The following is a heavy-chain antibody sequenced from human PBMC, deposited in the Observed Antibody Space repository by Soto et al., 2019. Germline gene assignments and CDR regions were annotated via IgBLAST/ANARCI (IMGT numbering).Heavy chain of an antibody. Sequence: GESLKISCKGSGHSFTSYWIGWVRQMPGKGLEWMGIIYPGDSDTRYSPSFQGQVTISADKSISTAYLQWSSLKASDTAMYYCARRGLGVWGSYRYTSPSWFDPWGQGTLVTVSS. CDR1: GHSFTSYW. CDR3: ARRGLGVWGSYRYTSPSWFDP. V-gene: IGHV5-51*01. D-gene: IGHD3-16*02. CDR2: IYPGDSDT. J-gene: IGHJ5*02.